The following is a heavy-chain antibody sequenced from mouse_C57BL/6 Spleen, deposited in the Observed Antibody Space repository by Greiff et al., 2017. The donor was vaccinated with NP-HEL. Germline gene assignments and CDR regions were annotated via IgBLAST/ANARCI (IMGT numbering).Heavy chain of an antibody. CDR1: GFTFSDYY. CDR3: ARVGWLQRYWYFDV. V-gene: IGHV5-16*01. D-gene: IGHD2-3*01. CDR2: INYDGSST. J-gene: IGHJ1*03. Sequence: EVMLVESEGGLVQPGSSMKLSCTASGFTFSDYYMAWVRQVPEKGLEWVANINYDGSSTYYLDSLKSRFIISRDNAKNILYLQMSSLKSEDTATYYCARVGWLQRYWYFDVWGTGTTVTVSS.